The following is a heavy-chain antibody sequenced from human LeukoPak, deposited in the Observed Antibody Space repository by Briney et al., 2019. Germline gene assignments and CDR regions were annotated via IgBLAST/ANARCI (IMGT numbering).Heavy chain of an antibody. V-gene: IGHV1-8*01. J-gene: IGHJ6*03. CDR1: GYTFTSYD. CDR3: ARAPEWGKSNYCYYMDV. CDR2: MNPNSGNT. D-gene: IGHD1-26*01. Sequence: ASVKVSCKASGYTFTSYDINWVRQATGQGLEWMGWMNPNSGNTGYAQKFQGRVTMTRNTSISTAYMELSSLRSEDTAMYYCARAPEWGKSNYCYYMDVWGKGTTVTVSS.